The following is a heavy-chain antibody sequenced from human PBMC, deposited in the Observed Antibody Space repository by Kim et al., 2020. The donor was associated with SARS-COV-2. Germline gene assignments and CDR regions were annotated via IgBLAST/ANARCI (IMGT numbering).Heavy chain of an antibody. CDR3: ARRSSGWGGDYYYYYGMDV. CDR1: GYSFTSYW. J-gene: IGHJ6*02. V-gene: IGHV5-10-1*01. CDR2: IDPSDSYT. Sequence: GESLKISCKGSGYSFTSYWISWVRQMPGKGLEWMGRIDPSDSYTNYSPSFQGHVTISADKSISTAYLQWSSLKASDTAMYYCARRSSGWGGDYYYYYGMDVWGQGTTVTVSS. D-gene: IGHD6-19*01.